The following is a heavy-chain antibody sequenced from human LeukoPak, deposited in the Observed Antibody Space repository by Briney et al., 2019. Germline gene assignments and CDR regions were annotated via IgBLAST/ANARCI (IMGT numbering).Heavy chain of an antibody. V-gene: IGHV4-34*01. J-gene: IGHJ4*02. CDR1: GGSFSGYY. CDR2: INHSGST. Sequence: SETLSLTCAVYGGSFSGYYWSWIRQPPGKGLEWIGEINHSGSTNYNPSLKSRVTISVDTSKNQSSLKLSSVTAADSAVYYCARGGVPKLKASYSSSSRRLDYWGQGTLVTVSS. CDR3: ARGGVPKLKASYSSSSRRLDY. D-gene: IGHD6-6*01.